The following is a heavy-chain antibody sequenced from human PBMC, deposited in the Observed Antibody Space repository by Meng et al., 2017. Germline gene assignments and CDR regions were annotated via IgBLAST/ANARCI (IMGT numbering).Heavy chain of an antibody. CDR1: GGTFSSYA. V-gene: IGHV1-69*06. CDR2: IIPIFGTA. Sequence: SVKVSCKASGGTFSSYAISWVRQAPGQGLEWMGGIIPIFGTANYAQKFQGRVTITADKSTSTAYMELSSLRSEDTAVYYCASSSQYYDFWSGYYLDYWGQGTLVTVSS. CDR3: ASSSQYYDFWSGYYLDY. D-gene: IGHD3-3*01. J-gene: IGHJ4*02.